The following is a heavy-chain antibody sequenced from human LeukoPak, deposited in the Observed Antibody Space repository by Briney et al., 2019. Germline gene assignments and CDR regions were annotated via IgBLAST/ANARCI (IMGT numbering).Heavy chain of an antibody. CDR1: GFTFSSYW. D-gene: IGHD6-6*01. CDR3: ARDQEYSSSSDYFDY. CDR2: IKQDGSEK. J-gene: IGHJ4*02. Sequence: GGSLRLSCAASGFTFSSYWMSWFRQAPGKGLEWVANIKQDGSEKYYVDSVKGRFTISRDNAKNSLYLQMNSLRAEDTAVHYCARDQEYSSSSDYFDYWGQGTLVTVSS. V-gene: IGHV3-7*01.